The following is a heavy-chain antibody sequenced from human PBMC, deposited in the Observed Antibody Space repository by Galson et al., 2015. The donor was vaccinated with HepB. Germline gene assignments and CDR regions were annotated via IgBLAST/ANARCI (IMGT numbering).Heavy chain of an antibody. J-gene: IGHJ4*02. CDR3: ARDSQLMVRWVDY. CDR1: GYSFSSYG. CDR2: ISAYNGYT. Sequence: SVKVSCKASGYSFSSYGISWVRQAPGQGLEWMGWISAYNGYTSYAQKFQGRVTMTKDTSTRSAHMELRSLTSDDTAVYYCARDSQLMVRWVDYWGQGTLVTVSS. D-gene: IGHD4-23*01. V-gene: IGHV1-18*01.